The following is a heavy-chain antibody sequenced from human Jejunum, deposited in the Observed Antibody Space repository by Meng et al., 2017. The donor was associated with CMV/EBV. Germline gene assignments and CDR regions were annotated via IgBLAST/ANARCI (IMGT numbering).Heavy chain of an antibody. J-gene: IGHJ4*02. CDR1: GASISVYY. V-gene: IGHV4-59*01. Sequence: SGASISVYYWHWIRQTPGKGLEWIGYVDYSGTTKYNPSLKGRVTISVDTSKSQFSLELRSVIAADTAVFYCARGWGTTSPWDYWGQGTLVTVSS. CDR3: ARGWGTTSPWDY. D-gene: IGHD3-16*01. CDR2: VDYSGTT.